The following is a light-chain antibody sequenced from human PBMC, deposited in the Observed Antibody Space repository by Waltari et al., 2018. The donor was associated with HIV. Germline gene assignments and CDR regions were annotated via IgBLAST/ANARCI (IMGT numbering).Light chain of an antibody. V-gene: IGKV1-6*01. CDR1: QGIRHY. CDR3: LQDYNYPRT. J-gene: IGKJ2*01. Sequence: AIQMTQSPSSLSASVGDRVTITCRASQGIRHYLGWYQQKPGKAPKLLIYAASSLQSGVPSRFSGSGSGTDFTLTISSLQPEDFATYYCLQDYNYPRTFGQGTKLEIK. CDR2: AAS.